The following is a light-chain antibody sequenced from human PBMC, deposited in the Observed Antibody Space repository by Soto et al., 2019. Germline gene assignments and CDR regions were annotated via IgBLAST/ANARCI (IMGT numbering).Light chain of an antibody. CDR2: EVI. J-gene: IGLJ2*01. Sequence: QSALTQPPSASGSPGQSVTISCTGSSSDVGGYEYVSWYQQHPGKAPKLIIYEVIKRPSGVPDRFSGSKSGNTASLTVSGLQAEDEADYYCSSYAGSNNLHVLFGGGTKGTVL. V-gene: IGLV2-8*01. CDR1: SSDVGGYEY. CDR3: SSYAGSNNLHVL.